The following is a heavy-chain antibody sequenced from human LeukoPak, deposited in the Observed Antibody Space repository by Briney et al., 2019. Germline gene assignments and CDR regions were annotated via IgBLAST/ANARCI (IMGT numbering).Heavy chain of an antibody. J-gene: IGHJ6*03. CDR2: INSDGSST. Sequence: GGSLRLSCAASGFTFSSYWMHWVRQAPGKGLVWVSRINSDGSSTSYADSVKGRFTISRDNAKNTLYLQMNSLRAEDTAVYYCARNPSVTRRMHYYYYYMDVWGKGTTVTVSS. CDR3: ARNPSVTRRMHYYYYYMDV. D-gene: IGHD4-17*01. CDR1: GFTFSSYW. V-gene: IGHV3-74*01.